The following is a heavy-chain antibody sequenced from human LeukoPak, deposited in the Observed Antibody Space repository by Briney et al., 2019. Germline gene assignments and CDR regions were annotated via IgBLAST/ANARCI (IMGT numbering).Heavy chain of an antibody. D-gene: IGHD3-16*01. CDR1: GYTFTSYA. CDR3: ARDQFMGSYVFDY. Sequence: ASVKVSCKASGYTFTSYAMHWVRQAPGQRLEWMGWINAGNGNTKYSQKFQGRVTITRDTSASTAYMELNSLRSEDTAVYYCARDQFMGSYVFDYWGQGTLVTVSS. CDR2: INAGNGNT. V-gene: IGHV1-3*01. J-gene: IGHJ4*02.